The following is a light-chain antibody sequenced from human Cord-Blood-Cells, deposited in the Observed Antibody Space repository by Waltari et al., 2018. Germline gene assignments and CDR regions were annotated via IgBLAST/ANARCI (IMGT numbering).Light chain of an antibody. J-gene: IGKJ3*01. CDR1: QDISNY. CDR3: QQYDNLPFT. Sequence: DIVMTQSPDSLSASVGDRVTITCQASQDISNYLNWYQQKPGKAPKLLIYDASNLETGVPSRFSGSGSGTDFTFTISSLQPEDIATYYCQQYDNLPFTFGPGTKVDIK. CDR2: DAS. V-gene: IGKV1-33*01.